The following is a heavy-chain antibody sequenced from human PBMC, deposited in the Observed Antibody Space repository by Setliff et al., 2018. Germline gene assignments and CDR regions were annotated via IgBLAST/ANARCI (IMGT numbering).Heavy chain of an antibody. V-gene: IGHV4-59*01. J-gene: IGHJ5*02. Sequence: KPSETLSLTCTVSGDSISSYYWSWTRQPPGKGLEWIGYIYYSGSTNYNPSLKSRVTMSVATFENHFSLKLNSLTAADTAVYYCARVTNWGLDLRFDPWGQGILVTVSS. CDR1: GDSISSYY. D-gene: IGHD7-27*01. CDR3: ARVTNWGLDLRFDP. CDR2: IYYSGST.